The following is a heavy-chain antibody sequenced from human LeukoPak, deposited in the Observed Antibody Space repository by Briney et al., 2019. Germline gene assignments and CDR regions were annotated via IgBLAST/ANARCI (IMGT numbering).Heavy chain of an antibody. Sequence: ASVKVSCKASGYTFTSYYMHWVRQAPGQGLEWMGIISPSGGSTSYAQKFQGRVTMTRDTSTSTVYMELSSLRSEDTAVYYCARATYYYDSSGYKDEYYFDYWGQGTLVTVSS. CDR3: ARATYYYDSSGYKDEYYFDY. J-gene: IGHJ4*02. CDR2: ISPSGGST. D-gene: IGHD3-22*01. V-gene: IGHV1-46*01. CDR1: GYTFTSYY.